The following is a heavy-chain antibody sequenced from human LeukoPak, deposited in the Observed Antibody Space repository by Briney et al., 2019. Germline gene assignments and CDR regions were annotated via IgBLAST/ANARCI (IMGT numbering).Heavy chain of an antibody. Sequence: ASVKVSCKASGYTFTSNDINWVRQATGQGLEWMGRMNPNSGNTGYAQKFQGRVTITRNTSISTAYMELSSLRSEDTAVYYCARGPYYYDSSGYYYVSAFDPWGQGTLVTVSS. CDR3: ARGPYYYDSSGYYYVSAFDP. V-gene: IGHV1-8*03. CDR2: MNPNSGNT. CDR1: GYTFTSND. D-gene: IGHD3-22*01. J-gene: IGHJ5*02.